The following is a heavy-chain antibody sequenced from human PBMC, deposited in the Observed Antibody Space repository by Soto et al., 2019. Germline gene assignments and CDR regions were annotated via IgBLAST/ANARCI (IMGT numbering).Heavy chain of an antibody. J-gene: IGHJ4*02. CDR2: IKSKTDGGTT. V-gene: IGHV3-15*07. Sequence: EVQLVESGGGLVKPGGSLRLSCAASGFTFSNVWMNWVRQAPGKGLEWVGRIKSKTDGGTTDYAAPVKGRFTISRDDSKNTLYLQMNSLKPEATAVYYCTPLALKYSSGWYEFSDWGQGTLVTVSS. CDR1: GFTFSNVW. D-gene: IGHD6-19*01. CDR3: TPLALKYSSGWYEFSD.